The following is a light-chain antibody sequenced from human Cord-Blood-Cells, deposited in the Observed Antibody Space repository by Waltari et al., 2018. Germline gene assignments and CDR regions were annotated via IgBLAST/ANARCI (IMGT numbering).Light chain of an antibody. Sequence: EIVMTQSPATLSVSPGERATLSCRASQSVSSNLAWYQQKPGQAPRLLIYGASTRATGIPARFSCSRSGTEFTLTISSLQSEDFAVYYCQQYNNWPPLTFGGGTKVEIK. CDR3: QQYNNWPPLT. J-gene: IGKJ4*01. CDR1: QSVSSN. V-gene: IGKV3-15*01. CDR2: GAS.